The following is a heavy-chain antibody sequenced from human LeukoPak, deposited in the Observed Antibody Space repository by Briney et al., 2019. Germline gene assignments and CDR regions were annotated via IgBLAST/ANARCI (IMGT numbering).Heavy chain of an antibody. Sequence: GGSLRLSCAASGFTFSSYAMHWVRQAPGKGLEWVAVISYDGGNKYYADSVKGRFTISRDNSKNTLYLQMNSLRPEDTAVYYCAKSRDGSLDYWGQGTLVTVSS. V-gene: IGHV3-30-3*01. CDR3: AKSRDGSLDY. J-gene: IGHJ4*02. CDR2: ISYDGGNK. CDR1: GFTFSSYA. D-gene: IGHD5-24*01.